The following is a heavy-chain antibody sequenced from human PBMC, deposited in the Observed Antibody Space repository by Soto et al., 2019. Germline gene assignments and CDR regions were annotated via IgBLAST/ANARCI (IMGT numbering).Heavy chain of an antibody. CDR2: IKEDGNER. CDR3: AKERVSSGAKSFFDY. CDR1: GFTFSSYS. Sequence: GGSLRLSCAASGFTFSSYSMDWVRQAPGKGLEWVANIKEDGNERYYADSVEGRFTISRDNARNSLFLQMSSLRVEDTAVYYCAKERVSSGAKSFFDYWGQGALVTVSS. J-gene: IGHJ4*02. V-gene: IGHV3-7*01. D-gene: IGHD6-19*01.